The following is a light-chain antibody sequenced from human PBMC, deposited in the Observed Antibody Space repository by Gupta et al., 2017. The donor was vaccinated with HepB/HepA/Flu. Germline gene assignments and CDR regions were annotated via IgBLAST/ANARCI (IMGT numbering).Light chain of an antibody. V-gene: IGLV2-11*01. Sequence: SALTQPRPVSGSPGQSVTISCTRTRSDVGGYKYVSWYQQHPGKAPKLMIYDVSKRPSGVPDRFSCSRSGDTASLTISGLQTEEEADYYCCSYACTYRFDVVFGGGTKLTVL. CDR2: DVS. CDR1: RSDVGGYKY. J-gene: IGLJ2*01. CDR3: CSYACTYRFDVV.